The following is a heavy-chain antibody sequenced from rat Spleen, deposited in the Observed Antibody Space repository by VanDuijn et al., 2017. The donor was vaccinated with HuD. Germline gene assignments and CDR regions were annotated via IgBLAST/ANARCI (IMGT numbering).Heavy chain of an antibody. CDR2: ISTSGGTT. V-gene: IGHV5-25*01. J-gene: IGHJ2*01. Sequence: EVQLVESGGGSVQPGRSLKLSCAALGFTFSNYDMAWVRQAPTKGLEWVASISTSGGTTYYRDSVRGRFTVSRDNAKSTLYLQMDSLRSEDTATYYCVRHDGRMYTTDQGGFAYWGQGVMVTVSS. D-gene: IGHD1-6*01. CDR1: GFTFSNYD. CDR3: VRHDGRMYTTDQGGFAY.